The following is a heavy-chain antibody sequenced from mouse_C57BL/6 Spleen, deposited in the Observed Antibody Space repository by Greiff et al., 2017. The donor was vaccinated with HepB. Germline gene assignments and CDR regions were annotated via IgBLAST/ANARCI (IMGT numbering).Heavy chain of an antibody. V-gene: IGHV7-3*01. Sequence: EVKLQESGGGLVQPGGSLSLSCAASGFTFTDYYMSWVRQPPGKALEWLGFIRNKANGYTTEYSASVKGRFTISRDNSQSILYLQMNALRAEDSATYYCARYGSSYGYAMDYWGQGTSVTVSS. CDR3: ARYGSSYGYAMDY. CDR1: GFTFTDYY. D-gene: IGHD1-1*01. CDR2: IRNKANGYTT. J-gene: IGHJ4*01.